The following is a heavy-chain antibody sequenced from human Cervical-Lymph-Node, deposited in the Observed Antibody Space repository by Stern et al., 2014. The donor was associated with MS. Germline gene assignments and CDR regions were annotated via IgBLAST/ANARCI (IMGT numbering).Heavy chain of an antibody. V-gene: IGHV4-61*02. D-gene: IGHD1-26*01. Sequence: QVQLQESGPGLVKPSQTLSLTCTVSGGSISSGSYYWSWIRQPAGKGLEWIGRIYTSGSTNYNPPLKSRVHISVDTSKNPFSLQLGSGTAADTAVYYCARDLKLRRYFDLWGRGTLVTVSS. J-gene: IGHJ2*01. CDR2: IYTSGST. CDR3: ARDLKLRRYFDL. CDR1: GGSISSGSYY.